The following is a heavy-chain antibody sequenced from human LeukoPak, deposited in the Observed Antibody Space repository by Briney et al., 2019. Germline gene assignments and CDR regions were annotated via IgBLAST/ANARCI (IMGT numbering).Heavy chain of an antibody. CDR1: GFTFSSYG. J-gene: IGHJ3*02. CDR2: IRYDGSNK. V-gene: IGHV3-30*02. Sequence: PGGSLRLSCAASGFTFSSYGMHWVRQAPGKGLEWVAFIRYDGSNKYYADSVKGRFTISRDNSKNSLYLQMNSLRAEDTAVYYCARVKQLWLLGAFDIWGQGTMVTVSS. CDR3: ARVKQLWLLGAFDI. D-gene: IGHD5-18*01.